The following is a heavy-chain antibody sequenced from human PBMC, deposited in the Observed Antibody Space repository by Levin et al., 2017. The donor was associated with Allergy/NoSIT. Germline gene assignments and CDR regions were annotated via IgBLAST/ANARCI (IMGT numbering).Heavy chain of an antibody. CDR2: INSDGSST. CDR3: ARSASPYSPTNWFDP. J-gene: IGHJ5*02. V-gene: IGHV3-74*01. Sequence: PGGSLRLSCAASGFTFSSYWMHWVRQAPGKGLVWVSRINSDGSSTSYADSVKGRFTISRDNAKNTLYLQMNSLRAEDTAVDYCARSASPYSPTNWFDPWGQGTLVTVSS. CDR1: GFTFSSYW. D-gene: IGHD2-15*01.